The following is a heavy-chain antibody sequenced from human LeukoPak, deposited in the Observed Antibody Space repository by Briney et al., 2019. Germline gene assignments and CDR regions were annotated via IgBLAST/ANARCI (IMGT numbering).Heavy chain of an antibody. CDR1: GYTFTSYG. J-gene: IGHJ6*02. CDR3: ARDLVGATNDYYYGMDV. D-gene: IGHD1-26*01. Sequence: ASVKVSCKASGYTFTSYGISWVRQAPGQGLEWMGWISAYNGNTNYAQTLQGRVTMTTDTSTSTAYMELRSLRSDDTAVYYCARDLVGATNDYYYGMDVWGQGTTVTVSS. CDR2: ISAYNGNT. V-gene: IGHV1-18*01.